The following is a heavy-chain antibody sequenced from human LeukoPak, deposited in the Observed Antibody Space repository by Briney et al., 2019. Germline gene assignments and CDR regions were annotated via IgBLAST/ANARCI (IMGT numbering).Heavy chain of an antibody. D-gene: IGHD2-15*01. Sequence: ASVKVSCKASGYTFTSYYMHWVRQAPGQGLEWMGIINPSGGSTSYAQKFQGRVTMTRDTSTSTVYMELSSLRSEDTAVYYCASSAKLPAPNYYYYMDVWGKGTTVTISS. CDR3: ASSAKLPAPNYYYYMDV. CDR1: GYTFTSYY. J-gene: IGHJ6*03. V-gene: IGHV1-46*01. CDR2: INPSGGST.